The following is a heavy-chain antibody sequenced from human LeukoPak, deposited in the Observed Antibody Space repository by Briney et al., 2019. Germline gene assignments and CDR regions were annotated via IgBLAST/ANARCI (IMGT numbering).Heavy chain of an antibody. Sequence: SETLSLTCAVYGGSFSGYYWSWIRQPPGKGLEWIGEINHSGSTNYNPSLKSRVTISVDTSKNQFSLKLSSVTAADTAVYYCARVHGYCSSTSCYFRRSWHAFDIWGQGTMVTVSS. CDR2: INHSGST. CDR1: GGSFSGYY. J-gene: IGHJ3*02. CDR3: ARVHGYCSSTSCYFRRSWHAFDI. V-gene: IGHV4-34*01. D-gene: IGHD2-2*01.